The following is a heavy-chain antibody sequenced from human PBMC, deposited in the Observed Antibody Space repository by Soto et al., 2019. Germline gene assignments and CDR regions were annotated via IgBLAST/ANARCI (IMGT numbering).Heavy chain of an antibody. V-gene: IGHV1-69*12. D-gene: IGHD2-2*01. CDR2: IIPIFGTA. CDR3: ARHVPAAGYYYGMAV. J-gene: IGHJ6*02. CDR1: GGTFSSYA. Sequence: QVQLVQSGAEVKKPGSSVKVSCKASGGTFSSYAISWVRQAPGQGLEWMGGIIPIFGTANYAQKFQGRVTITADDSQSTAYMELSSLISEDTAVYYCARHVPAAGYYYGMAVWGQGTTVTVSS.